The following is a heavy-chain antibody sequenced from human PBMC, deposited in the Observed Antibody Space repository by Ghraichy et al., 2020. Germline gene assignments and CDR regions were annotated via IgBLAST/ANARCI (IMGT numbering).Heavy chain of an antibody. V-gene: IGHV4-4*02. D-gene: IGHD6-19*01. CDR3: VYFGNDSSGWYGMDV. Sequence: SETLSLTCAVSGGSISSSNWWSWVRQPPGKGLEWIGEIYHSGSTNYHPSLKSRVTIPVDKSKNQFSLKLSSVTAADTAVYYCVYFGNDSSGWYGMDVWGQGTTVTVYS. CDR1: GGSISSSNW. CDR2: IYHSGST. J-gene: IGHJ6*02.